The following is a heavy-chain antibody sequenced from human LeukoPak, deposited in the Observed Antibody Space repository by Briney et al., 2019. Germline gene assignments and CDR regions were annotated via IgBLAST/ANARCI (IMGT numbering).Heavy chain of an antibody. D-gene: IGHD1-1*01. V-gene: IGHV3-7*03. CDR1: GFTVSDHW. J-gene: IGHJ4*02. CDR3: ARDTNWYPIDY. Sequence: GGSLRLSCAASGFTVSDHWMIWVRQAPGKGLEWVANIKQDGSEKNYVDSVKGRFTISRDNAKNSLYLQMNSLRAEDTAVYHCARDTNWYPIDYWGQGTLVTVSS. CDR2: IKQDGSEK.